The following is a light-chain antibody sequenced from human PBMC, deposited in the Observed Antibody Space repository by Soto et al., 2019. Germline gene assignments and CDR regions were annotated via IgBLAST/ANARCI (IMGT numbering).Light chain of an antibody. CDR3: QQVKTYTRT. J-gene: IGKJ4*01. V-gene: IGKV1-9*01. Sequence: DIHLTQSPSFLSSSLGDRVTITCRPSQAVPNNMAWYQQKPGKPPKLLIYEESTLHSGVPSRFSGRKSGTQCTITIDSLQKEDGATYYGQQVKTYTRTFGGGTKVDIK. CDR1: QAVPNN. CDR2: EES.